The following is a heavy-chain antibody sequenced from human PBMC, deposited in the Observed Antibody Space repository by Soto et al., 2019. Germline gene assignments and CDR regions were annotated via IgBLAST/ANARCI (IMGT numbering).Heavy chain of an antibody. J-gene: IGHJ4*02. CDR3: ARDRRYCSGGSCYPDY. D-gene: IGHD2-15*01. V-gene: IGHV3-23*01. Sequence: GSLRLSCAASGFTFNIYAMSWVRQAPGKGLEWVSAISGSGGGTYYADSVKGRFTISRDNSNNTLYLQMNSLRVEDTATYYCARDRRYCSGGSCYPDYWGQGTLVTVSS. CDR1: GFTFNIYA. CDR2: ISGSGGGT.